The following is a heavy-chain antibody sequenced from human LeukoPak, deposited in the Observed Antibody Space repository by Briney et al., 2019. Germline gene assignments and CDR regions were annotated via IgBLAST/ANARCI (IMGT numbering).Heavy chain of an antibody. CDR3: ARDHGYCSGGSCSIPYYYYYYMDV. J-gene: IGHJ6*03. Sequence: PSETLSLTCAVYGGSFSGYYWSWIRQPPGKGLEWIGEINHSGSTNYNPSLKSRVTISVDTSKNQFSLKLSSVTAADTAVYYCARDHGYCSGGSCSIPYYYYYYMDVWGKGTTVTVSS. CDR2: INHSGST. D-gene: IGHD2-15*01. CDR1: GGSFSGYY. V-gene: IGHV4-34*01.